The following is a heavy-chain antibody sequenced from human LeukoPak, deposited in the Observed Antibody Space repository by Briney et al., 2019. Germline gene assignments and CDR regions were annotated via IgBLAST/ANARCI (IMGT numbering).Heavy chain of an antibody. Sequence: ASVKVSCKASGYTFTSYGISWVRQAPGQGLEWMGWISAYNGNTNYAQKLQGRVTMTTDTSTSTAYMELRSLRSDDTAVYYCARERTYYDFWSGSNDAFDIWGQGTMVTVSS. CDR3: ARERTYYDFWSGSNDAFDI. D-gene: IGHD3-3*01. CDR2: ISAYNGNT. J-gene: IGHJ3*02. V-gene: IGHV1-18*01. CDR1: GYTFTSYG.